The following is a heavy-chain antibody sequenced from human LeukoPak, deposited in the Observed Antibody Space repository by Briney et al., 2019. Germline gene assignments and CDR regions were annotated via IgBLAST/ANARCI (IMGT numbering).Heavy chain of an antibody. V-gene: IGHV1-2*02. CDR2: INSDSGGT. CDR3: ARGNIATRPGENWFDP. CDR1: GYTFTGDF. Sequence: GASVKVSCKASGYTFTGDFIHWVRQAPGQGLEWMGWINSDSGGTNYARKFQGRVTMTRDTSISTAYMELSSLRSDDTAVFYCARGNIATRPGENWFDPWGQGTLVTVPS. J-gene: IGHJ5*02. D-gene: IGHD6-6*01.